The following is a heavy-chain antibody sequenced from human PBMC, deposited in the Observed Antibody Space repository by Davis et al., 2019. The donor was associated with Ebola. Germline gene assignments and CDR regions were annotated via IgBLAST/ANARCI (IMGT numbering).Heavy chain of an antibody. D-gene: IGHD6-19*01. CDR2: IRSKANSYAT. J-gene: IGHJ6*02. Sequence: GESLKISCAASGFTFSGSAMHWVRQASGKGLEWVGRIRSKANSYATAYAASVKGRFTISRDDSKNTAYLQMNSLKTEDMAVYYCEVAVAGTGYMDVWGQGTTVTVSS. V-gene: IGHV3-73*01. CDR1: GFTFSGSA. CDR3: EVAVAGTGYMDV.